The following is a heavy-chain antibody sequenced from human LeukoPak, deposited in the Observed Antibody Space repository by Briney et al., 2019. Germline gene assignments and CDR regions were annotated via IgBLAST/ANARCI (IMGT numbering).Heavy chain of an antibody. Sequence: SSETLSLTCTVSGGSFSSGSYYWSWIRQPAGKGLKWIGRIYTSGSTNYNPSLKSRVTISVDTSKNQFSLKLSSVTAADTAVYYCARGGGDWGFHQSDYWGQGTLVTVSS. CDR2: IYTSGST. J-gene: IGHJ4*02. V-gene: IGHV4-61*02. CDR3: ARGGGDWGFHQSDY. CDR1: GGSFSSGSYY. D-gene: IGHD2-21*01.